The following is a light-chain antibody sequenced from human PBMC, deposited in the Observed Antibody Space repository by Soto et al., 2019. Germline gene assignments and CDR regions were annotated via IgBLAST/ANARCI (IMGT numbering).Light chain of an antibody. CDR3: QHCYTYPWT. J-gene: IGKJ1*01. Sequence: DIQMTQSPSTLSASVGDRVTITCRASQGISYWLAWYQQKPGKAPKLLIYKASNLQSGVSSRFSGSGSGTEFTLTISSLQPDDFATYYCQHCYTYPWTFGPGTKV. CDR1: QGISYW. V-gene: IGKV1-5*03. CDR2: KAS.